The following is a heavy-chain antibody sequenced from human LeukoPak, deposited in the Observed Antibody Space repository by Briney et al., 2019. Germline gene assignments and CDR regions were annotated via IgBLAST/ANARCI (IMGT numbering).Heavy chain of an antibody. D-gene: IGHD5-12*01. CDR2: IYYSGTT. V-gene: IGHV4-59*08. Sequence: KASETLSLTCSVSGGSISSYYWNWIRQPPGKGLEWIGNIYYSGTTNYNPSLKSRVTISVDKSKNHFSLNLSSVTAADTAVYYCARLLGESGAAGRFDPWGQGTLVTVSS. CDR3: ARLLGESGAAGRFDP. CDR1: GGSISSYY. J-gene: IGHJ5*02.